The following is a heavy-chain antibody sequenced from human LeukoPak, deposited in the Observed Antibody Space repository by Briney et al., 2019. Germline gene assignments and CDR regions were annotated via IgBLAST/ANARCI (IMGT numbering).Heavy chain of an antibody. CDR2: ISGSGGST. CDR3: AKSYDYVWGSYRSQFDY. J-gene: IGHJ4*02. V-gene: IGHV3-23*01. Sequence: GGSLRLSCAASGFTFSSYAMSWVRQAPGKGLEWVSAISGSGGSTYYADSVKGRFTISRDNSKNTLYLQMNSLRAEDTAVYYCAKSYDYVWGSYRSQFDYWGQGTLVTVSS. CDR1: GFTFSSYA. D-gene: IGHD3-16*02.